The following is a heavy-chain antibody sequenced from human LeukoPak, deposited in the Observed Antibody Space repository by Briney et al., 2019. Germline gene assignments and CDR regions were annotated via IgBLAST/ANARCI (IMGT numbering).Heavy chain of an antibody. V-gene: IGHV3-30*04. Sequence: GGSLRLSCAASGFTFSSYAMHWVRQAPGKGLEWVAVISYDGSNKYYADSVKGRFTISRDNSKNTLYLQMNSLRAEDTAVYYCARNYGDYVGTFDAFGIWGQGTMVTVSS. CDR3: ARNYGDYVGTFDAFGI. J-gene: IGHJ3*02. CDR2: ISYDGSNK. D-gene: IGHD4-17*01. CDR1: GFTFSSYA.